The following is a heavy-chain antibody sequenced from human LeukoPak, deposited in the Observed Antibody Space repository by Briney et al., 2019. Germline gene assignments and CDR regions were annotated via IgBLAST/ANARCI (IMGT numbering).Heavy chain of an antibody. CDR2: IRSKANSYAT. Sequence: PGGSLRLSCAASGFTFSDSAMHWVRQASGKGLEWVGRIRSKANSYATAYAASVKGRFTISRDDSKNTAYLQMNSLKTEDTAVYYCTRDSSSGYSYYYMDVWGKGTTVTVSS. D-gene: IGHD6-6*01. CDR3: TRDSSSGYSYYYMDV. J-gene: IGHJ6*03. CDR1: GFTFSDSA. V-gene: IGHV3-73*01.